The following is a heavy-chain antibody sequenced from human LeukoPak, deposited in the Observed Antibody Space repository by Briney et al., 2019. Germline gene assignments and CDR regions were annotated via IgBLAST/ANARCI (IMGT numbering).Heavy chain of an antibody. D-gene: IGHD4-17*01. CDR3: ARDLHGDYVFDY. CDR2: INHSGST. CDR1: GGSFSGYY. V-gene: IGHV4-34*01. J-gene: IGHJ4*02. Sequence: SETLSLTCAVYGGSFSGYYWSWIRQPPGKGLEWIGEINHSGSTNYNPSLKSRVTISVDTSKNQFSLKLSSVTAADTAVYYCARDLHGDYVFDYWGQGTLVTVSS.